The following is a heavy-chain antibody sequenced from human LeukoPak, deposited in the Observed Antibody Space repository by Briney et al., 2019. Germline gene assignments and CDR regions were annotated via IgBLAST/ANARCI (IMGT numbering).Heavy chain of an antibody. CDR1: GGSISSYY. D-gene: IGHD1-26*01. Sequence: SETLSLTRTVSGGSISSYYWSWLRQPPGKGLEWIGHIYYSGSTNYNLSLKSRVTISVDTSKNQFSLKLSSVTAAGTAVYYCAGKGATVFDYWGQGTLVTVSS. V-gene: IGHV4-59*01. J-gene: IGHJ4*02. CDR2: IYYSGST. CDR3: AGKGATVFDY.